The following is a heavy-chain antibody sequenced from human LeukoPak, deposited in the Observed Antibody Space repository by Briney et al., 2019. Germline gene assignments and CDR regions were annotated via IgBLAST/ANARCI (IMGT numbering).Heavy chain of an antibody. V-gene: IGHV1-69*04. J-gene: IGHJ6*02. CDR2: IIPILGIA. CDR1: GYTFTSYA. Sequence: SVKVSCKASGYTFTSYAMHWVRQAPGQGLEWMGRIIPILGIANYAQKFQGRVTITADKSTSTAYTELSSLRSEDTAVYYCARPAVVVPAAIQRGYYYGMDVWGQGTTVTVSS. CDR3: ARPAVVVPAAIQRGYYYGMDV. D-gene: IGHD2-2*02.